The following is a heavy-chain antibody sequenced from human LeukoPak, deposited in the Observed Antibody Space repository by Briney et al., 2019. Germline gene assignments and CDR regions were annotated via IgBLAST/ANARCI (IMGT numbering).Heavy chain of an antibody. CDR2: ISYDGSNK. CDR1: GFTFSSYA. Sequence: GGSLRLSCAASGFTFSSYAMHWVRQAPGKGLEWVAVISYDGSNKYYADSVKGRFTISRDNSKNTLYLQMNSLRAEDTAVYYCARGPFFVIAAAGDNFDYWGQGTLVTVSS. D-gene: IGHD6-13*01. J-gene: IGHJ4*02. V-gene: IGHV3-30-3*01. CDR3: ARGPFFVIAAAGDNFDY.